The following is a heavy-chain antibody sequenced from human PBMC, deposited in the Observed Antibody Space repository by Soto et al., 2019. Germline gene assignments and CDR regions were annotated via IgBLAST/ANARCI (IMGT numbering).Heavy chain of an antibody. J-gene: IGHJ4*02. CDR1: GYTFTSYA. CDR2: INAGNGNT. Sequence: QVPLVQSGAEVKKPGASVKVSCKASGYTFTSYAMHWVRQAPGQRLEWMGWINAGNGNTKYSQKFQGRVTITRDTSASTAYMELSSLRSEDTAVYYCARDRWRQWLVPGTLDYWGQGTLVTVSS. D-gene: IGHD6-19*01. CDR3: ARDRWRQWLVPGTLDY. V-gene: IGHV1-3*01.